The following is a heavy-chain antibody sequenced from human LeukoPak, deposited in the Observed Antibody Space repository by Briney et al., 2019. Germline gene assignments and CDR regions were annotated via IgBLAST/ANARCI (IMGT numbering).Heavy chain of an antibody. V-gene: IGHV5-51*01. CDR2: IYCDGSKT. CDR1: GYIFTDFW. Sequence: GESLKISCQGSGYIFTDFWIGWVRQMPGKGLEWMAIIYCDGSKTIYSPSFQTHVTISVDKSTNTAYLQWTSLKVSDTAIYFCARQGGGYVSLDHWGQGTLVTVSS. J-gene: IGHJ4*02. CDR3: ARQGGGYVSLDH. D-gene: IGHD5-12*01.